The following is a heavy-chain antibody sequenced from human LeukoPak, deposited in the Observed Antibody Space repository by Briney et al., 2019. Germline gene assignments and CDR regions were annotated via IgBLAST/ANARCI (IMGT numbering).Heavy chain of an antibody. V-gene: IGHV4-59*01. CDR3: ASNPYCGGDCLWFDP. D-gene: IGHD2-21*02. CDR2: IYYSGST. Sequence: SETLSLTCTVSGGSISSYYWSWIRQPPGKGLEWIGYIYYSGSTNYNPSLKSRVTISVDTSKNRFSLKLSSVTAADTAVYYCASNPYCGGDCLWFDPWGQGTLVTVSS. CDR1: GGSISSYY. J-gene: IGHJ5*02.